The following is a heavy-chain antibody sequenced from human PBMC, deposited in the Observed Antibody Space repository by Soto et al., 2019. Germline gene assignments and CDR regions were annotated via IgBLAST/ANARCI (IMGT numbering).Heavy chain of an antibody. CDR1: GGTFSSDA. V-gene: IGHV1-69*13. CDR3: ARGQGYCSGGICYYYYYGMDV. D-gene: IGHD2-15*01. J-gene: IGHJ6*02. CDR2: IIPTSGTA. Sequence: ASVKVSCKASGGTFSSDAFSWVRQAPGQGLEWMGGIIPTSGTANYAQKFQGRATITADESTSTAYMELSSLTSEDTAVYFCARGQGYCSGGICYYYYYGMDVWGQGTTVTVSS.